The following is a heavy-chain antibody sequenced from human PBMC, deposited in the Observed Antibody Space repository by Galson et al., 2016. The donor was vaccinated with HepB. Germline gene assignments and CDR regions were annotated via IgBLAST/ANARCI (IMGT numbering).Heavy chain of an antibody. J-gene: IGHJ3*01. CDR2: ISSGGGNI. CDR3: ARDSYCDGDCYVGALDL. Sequence: SLRLSCAASGFSFSDYNMNWIRQAPGKGLEWVSYISSGGGNIYYADSVKGRFTISRDNAKNSLSLQMNSLRDEDTALYYCARDSYCDGDCYVGALDLWGQGTKVTVSS. V-gene: IGHV3-11*04. CDR1: GFSFSDYN. D-gene: IGHD2-21*02.